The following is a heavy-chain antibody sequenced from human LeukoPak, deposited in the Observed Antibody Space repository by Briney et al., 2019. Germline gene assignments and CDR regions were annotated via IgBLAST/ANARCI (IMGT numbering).Heavy chain of an antibody. J-gene: IGHJ4*02. CDR3: AKRGDCSGGSCYYFDS. D-gene: IGHD2-15*01. V-gene: IGHV3-30*18. CDR1: GFTFSSYG. Sequence: PGGSLRLSCAAAGFTFSSYGMHWVRQAPGEGLEWVAVISYDGSNKYYANSVKGRFTISRDNSKNTLYLQMNSLRAEDTAVYYCAKRGDCSGGSCYYFDSWGQGTLVTVSS. CDR2: ISYDGSNK.